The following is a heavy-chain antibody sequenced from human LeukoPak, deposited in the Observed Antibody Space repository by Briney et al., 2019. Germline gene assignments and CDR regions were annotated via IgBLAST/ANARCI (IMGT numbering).Heavy chain of an antibody. J-gene: IGHJ3*02. Sequence: PGGSLRLSCAASGFTFSNYAMSWVRQAPGKGLEWVSVITYSGSNTYYTDSVKGRFTISRDNSKNTLYLQMNSLRAEDTAVYYCVKDRPSGGDAFDIWGQGTMVTVSS. V-gene: IGHV3-23*01. CDR1: GFTFSNYA. CDR2: ITYSGSNT. D-gene: IGHD6-19*01. CDR3: VKDRPSGGDAFDI.